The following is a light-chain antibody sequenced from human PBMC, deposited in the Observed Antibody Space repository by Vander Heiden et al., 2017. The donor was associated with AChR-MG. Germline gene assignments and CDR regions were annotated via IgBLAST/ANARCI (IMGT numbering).Light chain of an antibody. CDR3: QSADSSGTTRV. V-gene: IGLV3-25*03. Sequence: SYELTQPPSVSVSPGQTARITCSGDALPKQYAYWYQQKPGQAPVLGIYKDSERPSGIPERFSGSSSGTTVTLTISGVQAEDEADYYCQSADSSGTTRVFGTGTKVTVL. CDR2: KDS. CDR1: ALPKQY. J-gene: IGLJ1*01.